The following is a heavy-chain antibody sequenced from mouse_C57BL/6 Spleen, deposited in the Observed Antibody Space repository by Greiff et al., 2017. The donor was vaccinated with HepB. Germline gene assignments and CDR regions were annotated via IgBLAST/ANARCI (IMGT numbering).Heavy chain of an antibody. Sequence: LQESGAELARPGASVKLSCKASGYTFTSYGISWVKQRTGQGLEWIGEIYPRSGNTYYNEKFKGKATLTADKSSSTAYMELRSLTSEDSAVYFCARRNGYYYAMDYWGQGTSVTVSS. CDR1: GYTFTSYG. V-gene: IGHV1-81*01. CDR2: IYPRSGNT. CDR3: ARRNGYYYAMDY. D-gene: IGHD2-2*01. J-gene: IGHJ4*01.